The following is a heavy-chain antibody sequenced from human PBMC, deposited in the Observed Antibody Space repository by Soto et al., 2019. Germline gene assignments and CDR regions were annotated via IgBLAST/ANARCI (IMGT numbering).Heavy chain of an antibody. J-gene: IGHJ6*03. CDR3: AKDSGRVVVVPGASLRYYYMDV. CDR1: EFTFSGYG. CDR2: TSYDGNNK. V-gene: IGHV3-30*18. D-gene: IGHD2-2*01. Sequence: QVHLVESGGGVVQPGRSLRLSCAASEFTFSGYGMHWVRQAPGKGLEWLAVTSYDGNNKYYTDSVKGRFTISRDNSKNTLFLQMNSLRPEDTAVYYSAKDSGRVVVVPGASLRYYYMDVWGKGTTVIVSS.